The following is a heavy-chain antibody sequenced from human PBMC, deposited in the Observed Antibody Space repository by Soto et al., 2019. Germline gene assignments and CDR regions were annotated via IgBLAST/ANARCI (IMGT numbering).Heavy chain of an antibody. CDR3: AIWGYYDSSGYYSDY. CDR1: GYTFTSYY. Sequence: ASVKVSCKASGYTFTSYYMHWVRQAPGQGLEWMGIINPSGGSTSYAQKFQGRVTMTRDTSTSTVYMELSSLRSEDTAVYYCAIWGYYDSSGYYSDYWGQGTLVNVSS. V-gene: IGHV1-46*01. CDR2: INPSGGST. D-gene: IGHD3-22*01. J-gene: IGHJ4*02.